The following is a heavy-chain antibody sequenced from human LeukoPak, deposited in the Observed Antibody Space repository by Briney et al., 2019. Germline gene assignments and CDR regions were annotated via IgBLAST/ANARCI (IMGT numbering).Heavy chain of an antibody. CDR3: ARRSLVRTVGYYYGMDV. CDR1: GGSISSDY. D-gene: IGHD1-26*01. CDR2: IYYSGST. V-gene: IGHV4-59*08. Sequence: PSETLSPACTVSGGSISSDYWSWIRQPPGKGLDWIGYIYYSGSTNYNPSPKSRATISLDTSKKQFSLKLTSVTAADTAVYYCARRSLVRTVGYYYGMDVWGQGTTVTVSS. J-gene: IGHJ6*02.